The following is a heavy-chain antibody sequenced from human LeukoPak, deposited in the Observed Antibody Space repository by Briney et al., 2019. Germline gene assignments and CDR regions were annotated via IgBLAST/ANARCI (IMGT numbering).Heavy chain of an antibody. CDR1: GFTFNSYS. D-gene: IGHD2-15*01. CDR3: ARDRGRTFDY. Sequence: PGGSLRLSCAASGFTFNSYSMNWVRQAPGKGLEWVSSISSSSSYIYYADSVKGRFTISRDNAKNSLYLQMNSLRAEDTAVYYCARDRGRTFDYWGQGTLVTVSS. CDR2: ISSSSSYI. V-gene: IGHV3-21*01. J-gene: IGHJ4*02.